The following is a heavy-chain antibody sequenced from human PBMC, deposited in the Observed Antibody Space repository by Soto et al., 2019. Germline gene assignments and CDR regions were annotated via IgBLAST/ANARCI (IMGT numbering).Heavy chain of an antibody. D-gene: IGHD1-26*01. CDR3: ARQRSNSSRSLSWFDP. V-gene: IGHV4-39*01. CDR2: MHYSGAT. CDR1: GGSSSSSTYS. J-gene: IGHJ5*01. Sequence: QLQLQESGPGLVKPSETLSLTCTASGGSSSSSTYSWGWLRQPPGKGLEWIGSMHYSGATYHNPSLNSRVSISVDTSNSQFALKVTFVTDAGTAVYFCARQRSNSSRSLSWFDPWGQGTPVTVSS.